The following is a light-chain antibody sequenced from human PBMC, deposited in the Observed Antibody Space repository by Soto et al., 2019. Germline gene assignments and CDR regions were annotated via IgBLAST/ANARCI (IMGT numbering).Light chain of an antibody. CDR1: SGHSSYA. Sequence: QTVVTQSPSAPASLGASVKLTCTLSSGHSSYAIAWHQQQPEKGPRYLMKLNSDGSHSKGDGIPDRFSGSSSGAERYLTISSLQSEDEADYYCQTWGTGTRGVFGGGTKLTVL. J-gene: IGLJ3*02. CDR3: QTWGTGTRGV. CDR2: LNSDGSH. V-gene: IGLV4-69*01.